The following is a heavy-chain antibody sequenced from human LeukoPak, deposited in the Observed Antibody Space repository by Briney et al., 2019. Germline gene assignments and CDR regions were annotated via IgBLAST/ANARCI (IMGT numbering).Heavy chain of an antibody. V-gene: IGHV4-34*01. Sequence: SETLSLTCAVYGGSFSGYYWSWIRQPPRKGLEWIGEINHSGSTNYNPSLKSRVTISVDTSNNQFSLKLSSVTAADTAVYYCARAPKVGCGELFPLDYWGQGTLVSVSS. D-gene: IGHD3-10*01. J-gene: IGHJ4*02. CDR2: INHSGST. CDR1: GGSFSGYY. CDR3: ARAPKVGCGELFPLDY.